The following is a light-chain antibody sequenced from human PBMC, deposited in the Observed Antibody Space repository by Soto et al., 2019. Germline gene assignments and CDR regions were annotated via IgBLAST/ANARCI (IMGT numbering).Light chain of an antibody. J-gene: IGKJ1*01. CDR3: QQYNSWPRT. Sequence: EIVMTQSPATLSVSPGERATLSCRASQSVSTNLAWYQQKPGQAPRLLVYGASTRATGVPARFSGSGSGTEFTLIISSLQSEDFAVYYCQQYNSWPRTFGQGTKVDIK. V-gene: IGKV3-15*01. CDR2: GAS. CDR1: QSVSTN.